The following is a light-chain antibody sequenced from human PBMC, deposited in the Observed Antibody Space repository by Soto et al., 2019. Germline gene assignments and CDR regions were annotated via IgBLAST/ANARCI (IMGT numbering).Light chain of an antibody. CDR2: EVS. CDR1: SSDVGGYNY. J-gene: IGLJ3*02. V-gene: IGLV2-14*01. CDR3: SSYTRGITV. Sequence: QSALTQPASVSGSPGQSITISCTGTSSDVGGYNYVSWYQQHPGKAPKLMIYEVSNRPSGVSNRFSGSKSGNTASLTISGLQAEDEADYYCSSYTRGITVFGGGTKVTVL.